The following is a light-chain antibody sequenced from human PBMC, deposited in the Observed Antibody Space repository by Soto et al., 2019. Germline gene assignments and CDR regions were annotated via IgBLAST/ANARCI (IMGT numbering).Light chain of an antibody. CDR3: QQLNSYPFT. CDR2: GAS. Sequence: DIQLTQSPSFVSASVGDRVTITCRASQDISSYLAWYQQKPGKAPNLLIYGASTLQSGVPSRFSGSGSGTEFTLTIGSLQPEDFATYYCQQLNSYPFTFGPGTKVDI. V-gene: IGKV1-9*01. J-gene: IGKJ3*01. CDR1: QDISSY.